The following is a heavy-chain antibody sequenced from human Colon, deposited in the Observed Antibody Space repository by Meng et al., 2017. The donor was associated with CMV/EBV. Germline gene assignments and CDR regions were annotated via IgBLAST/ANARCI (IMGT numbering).Heavy chain of an antibody. CDR1: GGSISSYY. D-gene: IGHD3-10*01. V-gene: IGHV4-59*01. J-gene: IGHJ4*02. Sequence: CTVSGGSISSYYWNWIRQPPGKGLEWIGYMYHSGSTNYNPSLKSRVTISVDTSKNQFSLKLSSVTAADTAVYYCARRRGFTIDYWGQGTLVTVSS. CDR2: MYHSGST. CDR3: ARRRGFTIDY.